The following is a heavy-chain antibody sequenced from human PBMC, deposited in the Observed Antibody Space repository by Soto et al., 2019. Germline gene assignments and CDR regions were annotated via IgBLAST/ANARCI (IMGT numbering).Heavy chain of an antibody. CDR1: GFMFSSYA. Sequence: QVQLVESGGGVVQSGRSLRRSCAASGFMFSSYAIHGVRQAPGKGLEWVAVKTYDGSNKYYADSVKGRFTISRDNSKNTLYLQMNSLRAEDTAVYYCARAGGLLVDYWGQGTLVTVSS. CDR3: ARAGGLLVDY. J-gene: IGHJ4*02. CDR2: KTYDGSNK. D-gene: IGHD1-26*01. V-gene: IGHV3-30-3*01.